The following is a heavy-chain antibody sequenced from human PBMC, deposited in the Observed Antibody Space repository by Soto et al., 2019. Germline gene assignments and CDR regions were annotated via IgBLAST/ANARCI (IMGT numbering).Heavy chain of an antibody. J-gene: IGHJ5*02. Sequence: SETLSLTCTVSGGSISSGDYYWSWIRQPPGKGLEWIGYIYYSGSTYYNPSLKSRVTISVDTSKNQFSLKLSSVTAADTAVYYCARGYYDILTGYSPGRLFDPWGQGTLVTVSS. CDR2: IYYSGST. D-gene: IGHD3-9*01. CDR3: ARGYYDILTGYSPGRLFDP. V-gene: IGHV4-30-4*02. CDR1: GGSISSGDYY.